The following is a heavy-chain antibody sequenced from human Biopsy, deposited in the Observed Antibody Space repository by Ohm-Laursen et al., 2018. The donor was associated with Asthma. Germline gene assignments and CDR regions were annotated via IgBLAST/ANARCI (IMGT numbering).Heavy chain of an antibody. CDR1: GYTFISYA. V-gene: IGHV1-3*01. Sequence: VASVKVSCKASGYTFISYAIHWVRQAPGQRLEWMGWINAGNGNTKYSQKFQGRVTITRDTSASTAYMELSSLRSEDTAVYYCARITSANYYYGMDVWGQGTTVTVSS. CDR2: INAGNGNT. CDR3: ARITSANYYYGMDV. D-gene: IGHD1-20*01. J-gene: IGHJ6*02.